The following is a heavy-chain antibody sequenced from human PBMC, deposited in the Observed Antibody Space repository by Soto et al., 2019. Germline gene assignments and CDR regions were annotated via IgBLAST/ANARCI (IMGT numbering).Heavy chain of an antibody. Sequence: QVQLQQWGAGLLKPSETLSLTCAVCGGSFSGYYWSWIRQPPGKGLEWIGEINHSGSTNYNPSLKSRVTISVDTSKNQFSLTLSSVTAADTAVYYCARGKGDRWGQGTLVTVSS. J-gene: IGHJ4*02. CDR3: ARGKGDR. CDR2: INHSGST. V-gene: IGHV4-34*01. D-gene: IGHD3-16*01. CDR1: GGSFSGYY.